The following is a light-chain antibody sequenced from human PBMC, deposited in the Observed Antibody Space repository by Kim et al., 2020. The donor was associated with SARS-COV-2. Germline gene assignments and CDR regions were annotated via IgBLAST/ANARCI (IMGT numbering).Light chain of an antibody. CDR1: SLRSYY. J-gene: IGLJ1*01. Sequence: SSELTQDPAVSVALGQTVRITCQGDSLRSYYATWYQQKPGQAPVVVIYGKNNRPSGIPDRFSGSSSGNTASLTITGAQAEDEADYYCNSRDSSVNHLFVF. CDR3: NSRDSSVNHLFV. CDR2: GKN. V-gene: IGLV3-19*01.